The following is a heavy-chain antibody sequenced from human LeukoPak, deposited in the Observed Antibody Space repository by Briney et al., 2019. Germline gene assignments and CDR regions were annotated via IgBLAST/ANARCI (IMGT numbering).Heavy chain of an antibody. CDR2: IYHSGST. D-gene: IGHD6-13*01. V-gene: IGHV4-4*02. Sequence: SGTLSLTCAVSGGSISSSNWWSWVRQLPGKGLEWIGEIYHSGSTNYNPSLKSRVTISVDKSKNQFSQKLSSVTAADTAVYYCARVPWGSSWYGPPFDPWGQGTLVTVSS. J-gene: IGHJ5*02. CDR1: GGSISSSNW. CDR3: ARVPWGSSWYGPPFDP.